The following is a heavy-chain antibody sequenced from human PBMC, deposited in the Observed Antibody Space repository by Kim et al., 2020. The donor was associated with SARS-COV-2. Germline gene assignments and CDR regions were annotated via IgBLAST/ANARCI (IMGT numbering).Heavy chain of an antibody. D-gene: IGHD1-26*01. V-gene: IGHV3-30-3*01. CDR1: GFTFSSYA. CDR2: ISYDGSNK. Sequence: GGSLRLSCAASGFTFSSYAMHWVRQAPGKGLEWVAVISYDGSNKYYADSVKGRFTISRDNSKNTLYLQMNSLRAEDTAVYYCARATGGSYYSHFDYWGQG. CDR3: ARATGGSYYSHFDY. J-gene: IGHJ4*02.